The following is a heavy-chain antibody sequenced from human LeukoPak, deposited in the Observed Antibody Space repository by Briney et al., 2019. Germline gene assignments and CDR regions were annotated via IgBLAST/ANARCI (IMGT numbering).Heavy chain of an antibody. CDR3: AKTIRVRGDAYNWFDP. CDR2: IYYSGST. Sequence: SETLSLTCTVSGGSISGSSYYWGWIRQPPGTGLEWIGSIYYSGSTYYNPSLKSRATMSVDTSMNQFSLKLSSVTAADTAVYYCAKTIRVRGDAYNWFDPWGQGTLVTVSS. V-gene: IGHV4-39*01. J-gene: IGHJ5*02. D-gene: IGHD3-10*01. CDR1: GGSISGSSYY.